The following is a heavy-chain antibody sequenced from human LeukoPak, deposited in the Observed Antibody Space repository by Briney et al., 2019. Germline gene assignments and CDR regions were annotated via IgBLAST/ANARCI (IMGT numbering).Heavy chain of an antibody. V-gene: IGHV1-46*02. CDR3: ARVSDSLGLPLSYGMDV. J-gene: IGHJ6*02. D-gene: IGHD2-15*01. Sequence: ASVKVSCKASGYTFNNYYIHWVRQAPGRGLEWMGIINPSGGSTSYAQKFQGRVTMTRDTSTSTVYMEVSSLRSEDTAVYYCARVSDSLGLPLSYGMDVWGQGTTVTVSS. CDR1: GYTFNNYY. CDR2: INPSGGST.